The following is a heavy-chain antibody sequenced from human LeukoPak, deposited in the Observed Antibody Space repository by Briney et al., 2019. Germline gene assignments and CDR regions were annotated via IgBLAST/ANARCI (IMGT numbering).Heavy chain of an antibody. Sequence: SETLSLTCAVYGGSFSGYYWSWIRQPPGKGLEWIGEINHSGSTNYNPSLKSRVTISVDTSKNQFSLKLSSVTAADTAVYYCASSAGFWSGYYDYWGQGTLVTVSS. CDR2: INHSGST. CDR3: ASSAGFWSGYYDY. D-gene: IGHD3-3*01. CDR1: GGSFSGYY. J-gene: IGHJ4*02. V-gene: IGHV4-34*01.